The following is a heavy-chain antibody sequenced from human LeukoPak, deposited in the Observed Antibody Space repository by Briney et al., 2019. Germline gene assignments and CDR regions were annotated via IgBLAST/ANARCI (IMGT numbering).Heavy chain of an antibody. CDR1: GFTFSRNW. D-gene: IGHD2-2*01. CDR3: ARDSAYCSSTSCVGDAFDI. CDR2: IKQDGSEK. Sequence: GGSLRLSCAASGFTFSRNWMSWVRQAPGKGLEWVANIKQDGSEKNYVDSVKGRFTISRDNAKNSLYLQTNSLRAEDTAVYYCARDSAYCSSTSCVGDAFDIWGQGTMVTVSS. J-gene: IGHJ3*02. V-gene: IGHV3-7*03.